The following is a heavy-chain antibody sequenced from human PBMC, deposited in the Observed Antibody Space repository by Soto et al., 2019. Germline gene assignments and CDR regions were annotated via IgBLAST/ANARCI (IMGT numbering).Heavy chain of an antibody. CDR2: ISSSSSYI. CDR3: AREHRGYYYDSSGYFDY. CDR1: GFTFSSYS. D-gene: IGHD3-22*01. J-gene: IGHJ4*02. Sequence: EVQLVESGGGLVKPGGSLRLSCAASGFTFSSYSMNWVRQAPGKGLEWVSSISSSSSYIYYADSVKGRFTISRDNAKNSLYLQMNSLRAEYTAVYYCAREHRGYYYDSSGYFDYWGQGTLVTVSS. V-gene: IGHV3-21*01.